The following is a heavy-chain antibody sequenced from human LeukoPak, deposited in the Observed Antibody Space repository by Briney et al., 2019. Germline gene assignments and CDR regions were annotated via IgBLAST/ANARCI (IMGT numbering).Heavy chain of an antibody. V-gene: IGHV3-21*01. CDR3: ATDYDILIDDAFDI. CDR1: GFTFSSYN. CDR2: ITSGSSYR. J-gene: IGHJ3*02. Sequence: GGSLRLSCAASGFTFSSYNMNWVRQAPGKGLEWVSSITSGSSYRFYADSVKGRFTISRDNAKNSLYLQMNNLRAEDTAVYYCATDYDILIDDAFDIWGQGTMVTVSS. D-gene: IGHD3-9*01.